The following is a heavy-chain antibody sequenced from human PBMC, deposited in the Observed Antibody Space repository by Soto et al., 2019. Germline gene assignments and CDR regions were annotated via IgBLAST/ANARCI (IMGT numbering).Heavy chain of an antibody. CDR3: AAELYTCGNCCSFDI. D-gene: IGHD2-21*01. Sequence: RASVKVSCKTSGFTFSNSAVQWVRQARGQHLEWIGWIIVGSGETKSTQDLQGRVTFTRDMSTSTAYMELSSLRSDDTAVYYCAAELYTCGNCCSFDIWGQGTMFTVSS. V-gene: IGHV1-58*01. CDR1: GFTFSNSA. CDR2: IIVGSGET. J-gene: IGHJ3*02.